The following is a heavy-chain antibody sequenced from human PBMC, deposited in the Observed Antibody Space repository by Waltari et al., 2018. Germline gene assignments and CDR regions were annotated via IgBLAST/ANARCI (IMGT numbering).Heavy chain of an antibody. CDR2: INPNIGGT. Sequence: QVQLVQSGAEVKKPGASVKVSCKASGYTFTGYYMHWVRQAPGQGLEWMGGINPNIGGTNYAQKFQGRVTMTRETSISTAYMELSRLRSDDTAVYYCARAPRAAAGLDAFDIWGQGTMVTVSS. D-gene: IGHD6-13*01. J-gene: IGHJ3*02. V-gene: IGHV1-2*02. CDR3: ARAPRAAAGLDAFDI. CDR1: GYTFTGYY.